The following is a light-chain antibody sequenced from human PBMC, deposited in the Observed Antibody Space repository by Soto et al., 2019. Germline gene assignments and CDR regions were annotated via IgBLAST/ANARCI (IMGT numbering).Light chain of an antibody. Sequence: QSALTQPPSASGSPGQSVTISCTGTSSDVGGYNYVSWYQQHPGKAPKLMIYEVSKRPSGVPDRFSGSKSGNTASLTVSGLQAEDEADYYCQSYDSSFVIFGGGTKVTVL. CDR2: EVS. J-gene: IGLJ2*01. V-gene: IGLV2-8*01. CDR3: QSYDSSFVI. CDR1: SSDVGGYNY.